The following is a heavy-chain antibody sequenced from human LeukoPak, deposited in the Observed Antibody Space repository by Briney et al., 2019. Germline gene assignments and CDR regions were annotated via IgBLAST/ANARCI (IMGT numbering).Heavy chain of an antibody. CDR2: IYPGDSDT. Sequence: GESPKISCEGSGYSFTSYWIAWVRQMPGKGLEWMGIIYPGDSDTRYSPSFQGQVTISADKSISTAYLQWSSLKASDTAMYYCARLQYSSSCFDYWGQGTLVTVSS. D-gene: IGHD6-13*01. J-gene: IGHJ4*02. CDR3: ARLQYSSSCFDY. V-gene: IGHV5-51*01. CDR1: GYSFTSYW.